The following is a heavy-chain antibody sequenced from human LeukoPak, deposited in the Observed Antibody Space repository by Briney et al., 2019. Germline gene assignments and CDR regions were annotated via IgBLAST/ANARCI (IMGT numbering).Heavy chain of an antibody. CDR2: IYHSGST. CDR3: ARDRGGLTGDLGGNWFDP. CDR1: GYSISSGYY. V-gene: IGHV4-38-2*02. J-gene: IGHJ5*02. D-gene: IGHD7-27*01. Sequence: SETLSLTCTVSGYSISSGYYWGWIRQPPGKGLEWIGSIYHSGSTYYNPSLKSRVTISVDTSKNQFSLKLSSVTAADTAVYYCARDRGGLTGDLGGNWFDPWGQGTLVTVSP.